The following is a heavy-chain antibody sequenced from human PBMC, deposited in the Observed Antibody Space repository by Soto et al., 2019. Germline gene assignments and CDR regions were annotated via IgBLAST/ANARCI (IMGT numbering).Heavy chain of an antibody. V-gene: IGHV3-15*01. Sequence: LSCAASGFTFSDAWLTWVRQAPGKGLEWVGRIKRKTDGGAADYAAPAKGRFTISRDDSKNTLYLQMNSLKTEDTAVYYCTSTLAYWGQGTLVTVSS. CDR2: IKRKTDGGAA. CDR1: GFTFSDAW. CDR3: TSTLAY. J-gene: IGHJ4*02.